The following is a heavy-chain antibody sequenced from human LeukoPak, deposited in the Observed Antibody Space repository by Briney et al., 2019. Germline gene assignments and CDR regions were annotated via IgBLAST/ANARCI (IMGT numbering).Heavy chain of an antibody. CDR2: ISGSGDST. CDR1: GFTFSSYA. D-gene: IGHD1-26*01. Sequence: GGSLRLSCAASGFTFSSYAMSWVRQAPGKGLEWVSSISGSGDSTYYADSVKGRFTISRDNSKNTLYLQMNSLRVEDTAVYYCAREGHIVELRGAFEIWGQGTMVTVSS. J-gene: IGHJ3*02. V-gene: IGHV3-23*01. CDR3: AREGHIVELRGAFEI.